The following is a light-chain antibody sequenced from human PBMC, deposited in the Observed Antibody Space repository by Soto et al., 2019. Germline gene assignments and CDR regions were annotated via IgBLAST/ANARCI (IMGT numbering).Light chain of an antibody. CDR1: QSISRT. V-gene: IGKV3D-15*01. J-gene: IGKJ4*01. CDR2: DAS. CDR3: QQYNNWPLT. Sequence: IVFAQSPDPPSVSPGERATPSFKASQSISRTLAWYQQKSGQPPRLLIYDASTRATGFPARFSGSGSGTEFTLTISSLQSEDFAVYYCQQYNNWPLTFGGGTKVDI.